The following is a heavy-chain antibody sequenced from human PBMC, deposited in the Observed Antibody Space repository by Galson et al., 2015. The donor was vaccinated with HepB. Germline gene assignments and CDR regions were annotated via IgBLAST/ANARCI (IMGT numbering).Heavy chain of an antibody. Sequence: SLRLSCAASGFTFSSYEMNWVRQAPGKGLEWVSYISSSGSTIYYADSVKGRFTISRDNAKNSLYLQMNSLRAEDTAVYYCARGNYYDSSGSFDYWGQGTLVTVSS. V-gene: IGHV3-48*03. CDR1: GFTFSSYE. D-gene: IGHD3-22*01. CDR3: ARGNYYDSSGSFDY. CDR2: ISSSGSTI. J-gene: IGHJ4*02.